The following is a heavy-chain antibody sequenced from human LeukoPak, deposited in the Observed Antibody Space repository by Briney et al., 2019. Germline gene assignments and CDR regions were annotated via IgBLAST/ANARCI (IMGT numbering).Heavy chain of an antibody. J-gene: IGHJ4*02. CDR3: GRYGVVAAIDY. CDR2: ISSSGSTI. CDR1: GFTFSDYY. V-gene: IGHV3-11*04. D-gene: IGHD2-15*01. Sequence: GGSLRLSCAASGFTFSDYYMGWIRQAPGKGLEWVSYISSSGSTIYYADSVKGRFTISRDNAKNSLYLQMKSQSAEDTAVYYCGRYGVVAAIDYWGQGTLVTVSS.